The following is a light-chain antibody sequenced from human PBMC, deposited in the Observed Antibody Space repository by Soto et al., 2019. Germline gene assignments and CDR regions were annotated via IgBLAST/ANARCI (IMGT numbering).Light chain of an antibody. CDR2: EGN. CDR3: CSYAGSSTFVV. Sequence: QSALTQPASVSGSPGQSITISCAGTSSDVGSYNFVSWYQQHPGKAPKLMIYEGNTRPSGVYNRFSGSKSGNTAALTISGLQAADEADYYCCSYAGSSTFVVFGGVTKLTVL. CDR1: SSDVGSYNF. J-gene: IGLJ2*01. V-gene: IGLV2-23*03.